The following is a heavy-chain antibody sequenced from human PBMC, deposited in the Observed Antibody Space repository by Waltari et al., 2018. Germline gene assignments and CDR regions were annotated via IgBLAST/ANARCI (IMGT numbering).Heavy chain of an antibody. D-gene: IGHD3-3*01. V-gene: IGHV4-4*07. CDR2: IYTSGST. CDR3: AREVVGGLEWFIYFDY. J-gene: IGHJ4*02. Sequence: QLQLQASGPGLVTPSATLSLTDTVSGCSISRCYWSWIRQPAGKGLEWIGRIYTSGSTNYNPSLKSRVTMSVDTSKNQCSLKLSSVTVEDTAVYYCAREVVGGLEWFIYFDYWGQGTLVTVSS. CDR1: GCSISRCY.